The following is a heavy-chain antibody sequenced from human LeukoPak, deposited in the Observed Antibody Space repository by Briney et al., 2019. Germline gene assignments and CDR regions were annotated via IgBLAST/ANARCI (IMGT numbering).Heavy chain of an antibody. D-gene: IGHD6-13*01. CDR3: ARETGAAAGDY. Sequence: GGSLRLSCAASGFTFSSYAMGWVRQAPGKGLEWVSYISSSSSYTNYADSVKGRFTISRDNAKNSLYLQMNSLRAEDTAVYYCARETGAAAGDYWGQGTLVTVSS. J-gene: IGHJ4*02. CDR2: ISSSSSYT. V-gene: IGHV3-11*05. CDR1: GFTFSSYA.